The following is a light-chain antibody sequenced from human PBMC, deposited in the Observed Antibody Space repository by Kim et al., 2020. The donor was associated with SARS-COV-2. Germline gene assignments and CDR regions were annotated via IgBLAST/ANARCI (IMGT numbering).Light chain of an antibody. CDR1: QSVSSSY. Sequence: EIVLTQSPGTLSLSPGERATLSCRASQSVSSSYLAWYQQKPGQAPRFLIYGASNRATDIPDRFSGSGSGTDFSLTISRLEPEDFAVYYCQQDGSSPWTFGQGTKVDIK. CDR3: QQDGSSPWT. J-gene: IGKJ1*01. CDR2: GAS. V-gene: IGKV3-20*01.